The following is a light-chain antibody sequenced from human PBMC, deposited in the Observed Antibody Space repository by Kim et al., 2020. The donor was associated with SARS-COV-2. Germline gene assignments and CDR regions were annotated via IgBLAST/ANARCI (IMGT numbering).Light chain of an antibody. CDR3: QQYDRHPYT. Sequence: YAFVGHRVTITCRATQSNNSWLAWYQQKPETAPKVLIYKASNFERGVTSRFSGSGSGTEFSLTINSLQPDDLATYYCQQYDRHPYTCGQGTKLEI. CDR2: KAS. CDR1: QSNNSW. V-gene: IGKV1-5*03. J-gene: IGKJ2*01.